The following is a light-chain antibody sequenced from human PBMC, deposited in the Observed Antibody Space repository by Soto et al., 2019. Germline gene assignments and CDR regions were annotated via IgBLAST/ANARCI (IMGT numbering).Light chain of an antibody. CDR3: LQDYNYIWT. CDR2: AAS. CDR1: QDIRNA. V-gene: IGKV1-6*01. J-gene: IGKJ1*01. Sequence: AIQMTQSPSSLSASVGDRVTITCRTSQDIRNALGWFQQKPGKAPKLLIYAASTLKSGVPSRFSGSASGTDFTLTISRLQPEDFATYYCLQDYNYIWTFGQGTRVEI.